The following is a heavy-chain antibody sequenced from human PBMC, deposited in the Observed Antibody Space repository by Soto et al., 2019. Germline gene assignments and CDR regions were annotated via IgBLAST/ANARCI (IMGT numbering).Heavy chain of an antibody. Sequence: GGSLRLSCAASGFTFSSYAMSWVRQAPGKGLEWVSVISGSGGTTDYADSVKGRFTVSRDNSKNTLYLQLNSLRAEDTAVYYCATLDSSGWYFFDYWGQGTQVTVSS. CDR3: ATLDSSGWYFFDY. D-gene: IGHD6-13*01. CDR1: GFTFSSYA. V-gene: IGHV3-23*01. CDR2: ISGSGGTT. J-gene: IGHJ4*02.